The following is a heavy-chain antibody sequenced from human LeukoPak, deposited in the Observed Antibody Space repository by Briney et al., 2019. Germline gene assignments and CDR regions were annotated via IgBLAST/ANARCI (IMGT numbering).Heavy chain of an antibody. CDR1: GGSLRGYY. CDR3: AREGLRNVHNPLGY. CDR2: IKESEKT. J-gene: IGHJ4*02. Sequence: PSETLSLTCAVYGGSLRGYYWSWIRQPPGKGLEWIGEIKESEKTNYNPSLKSRVTISIDTSKNQFSLELSSVTAADPAVYYCAREGLRNVHNPLGYWGQGTLVTVSS. D-gene: IGHD5-24*01. V-gene: IGHV4-34*01.